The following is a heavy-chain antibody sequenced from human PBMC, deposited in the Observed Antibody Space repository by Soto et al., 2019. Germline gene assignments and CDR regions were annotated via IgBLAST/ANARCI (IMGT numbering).Heavy chain of an antibody. J-gene: IGHJ4*02. Sequence: QVQLVQSGAEVKKPGASVKVSCKASGYTFTGYYMHWVRQAPGQGLEWMGWINPNSGGTNYAQKVQGWVTMTRDTSISTAYMELSRLRSDDTAVYYCARVGDYYDSSGYQRGRNSYFDYWGQGTLVTVSS. CDR2: INPNSGGT. V-gene: IGHV1-2*04. CDR1: GYTFTGYY. D-gene: IGHD3-22*01. CDR3: ARVGDYYDSSGYQRGRNSYFDY.